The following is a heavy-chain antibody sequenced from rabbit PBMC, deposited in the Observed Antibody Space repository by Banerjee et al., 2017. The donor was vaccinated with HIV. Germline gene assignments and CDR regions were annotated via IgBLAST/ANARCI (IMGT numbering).Heavy chain of an antibody. CDR1: GFSFSSSDW. J-gene: IGHJ4*01. V-gene: IGHV1S45*01. CDR2: IYAGSSGNN. Sequence: EESGGDLVKPEGSLTLTCTASGFSFSSSDWICWVRQAPGKGLEWIACIYAGSSGNNDYASWAKGRFTISKTSSTTVTLQMTSLTAADTATYFCSRDANSAAIYFNLWGPGTLVTVS. D-gene: IGHD7-1*01. CDR3: SRDANSAAIYFNL.